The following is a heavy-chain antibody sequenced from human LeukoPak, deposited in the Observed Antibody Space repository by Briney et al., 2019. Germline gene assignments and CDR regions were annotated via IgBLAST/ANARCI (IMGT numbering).Heavy chain of an antibody. V-gene: IGHV3-7*01. CDR3: ARVKRFADYFDY. J-gene: IGHJ4*02. CDR1: RFTFRNNW. CDR2: IKQDGSEK. Sequence: PGGSLRLSCAASRFTFRNNWMSWVRQAPGKGLEWVANIKQDGSEKNYVDSVKGRFTISRDNAKNSLYLQMNSLRAEDTAVYYCARVKRFADYFDYWGQGTLVTVSS.